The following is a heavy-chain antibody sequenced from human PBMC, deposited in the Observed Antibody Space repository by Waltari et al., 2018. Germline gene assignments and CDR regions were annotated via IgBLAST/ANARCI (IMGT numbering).Heavy chain of an antibody. Sequence: QVQLQESGPGLVKPSETLSLTCAVSGYSISSGYYWGWVRKPPGKGLECIGSIYHSGSTYYNPSLKSRVTISVDTSKNQFSLKLSSVTAADTAVYYCARGDSSGYYYHFDYWGQGTLVTVSS. V-gene: IGHV4-38-2*01. CDR3: ARGDSSGYYYHFDY. J-gene: IGHJ4*02. CDR1: GYSISSGYY. CDR2: IYHSGST. D-gene: IGHD3-22*01.